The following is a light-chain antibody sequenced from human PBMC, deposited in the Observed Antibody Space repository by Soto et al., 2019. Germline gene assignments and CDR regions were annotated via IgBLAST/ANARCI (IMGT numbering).Light chain of an antibody. Sequence: QSVLTQPASVSGSPGQSITISCTGTSSDVGGYNYVSWYQQHPGKAPQLMIYEVSNRPSGVSNRFSGSKSGNTASLTISGLQAEDEADYYCSSCTSSSPDMVFGGGTKLTVL. J-gene: IGLJ2*01. CDR3: SSCTSSSPDMV. V-gene: IGLV2-14*01. CDR1: SSDVGGYNY. CDR2: EVS.